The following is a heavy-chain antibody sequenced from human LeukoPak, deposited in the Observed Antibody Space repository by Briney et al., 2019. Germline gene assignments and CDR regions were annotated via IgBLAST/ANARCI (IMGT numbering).Heavy chain of an antibody. V-gene: IGHV3-48*03. D-gene: IGHD1-26*01. CDR2: ISTSGNTI. CDR1: GFTFSRYE. J-gene: IGHJ4*02. CDR3: ARGGSDLWIYFDL. Sequence: GGSLRLSCAVSGFTFSRYEMSWVRQAPGKGLEWLSYISTSGNTIYYANSVKGRFTISRDNAKKSLYLEMNSLRGEDTAVYYCARGGSDLWIYFDLWGLGTRVTVSS.